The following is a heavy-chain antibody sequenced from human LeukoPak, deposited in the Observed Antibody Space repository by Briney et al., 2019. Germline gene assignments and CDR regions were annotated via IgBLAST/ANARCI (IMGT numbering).Heavy chain of an antibody. J-gene: IGHJ4*02. Sequence: GGSLRLSCAASGFTFSSYSMNWVRQAPGKGLEWVSYISSSSSTIYYADPVKGRFTISRDNAKNSLYLRMNSLRAEDTAVHYCARDPRLSQYYGDYSEVYFDYWGQGTLVTVSS. CDR3: ARDPRLSQYYGDYSEVYFDY. D-gene: IGHD4-17*01. V-gene: IGHV3-48*01. CDR2: ISSSSSTI. CDR1: GFTFSSYS.